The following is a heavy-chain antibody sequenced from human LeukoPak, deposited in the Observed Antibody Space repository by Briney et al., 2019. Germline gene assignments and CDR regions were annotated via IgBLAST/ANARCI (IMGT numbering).Heavy chain of an antibody. D-gene: IGHD6-19*01. CDR2: IYSGGST. J-gene: IGHJ4*02. CDR1: GFTVSSNY. CDR3: GRDFAAVASI. Sequence: GGSLRLSCAASGFTVSSNYMSWVRQAPGKGLEWVSVIYSGGSTYYADSVKGRFTISRDNSKNTLYLQMNSLRAEDTAVYYCGRDFAAVASIWGQGTLVTVSS. V-gene: IGHV3-53*01.